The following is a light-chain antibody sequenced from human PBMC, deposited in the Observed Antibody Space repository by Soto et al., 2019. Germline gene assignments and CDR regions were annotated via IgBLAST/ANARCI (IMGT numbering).Light chain of an antibody. CDR2: GNN. V-gene: IGLV1-40*01. J-gene: IGLJ1*01. CDR1: SSNIGPGYD. CDR3: QSYATGLSVLYV. Sequence: QSVLTQPPSVSGAPGQRVTISCTGSSSNIGPGYDVHWYQQLPGTAPKLLIYGNNNRPSGVPDRFSGSKSGTSASLAVTGLQAEDDAYYYCQSYATGLSVLYVFGTGTKLTVL.